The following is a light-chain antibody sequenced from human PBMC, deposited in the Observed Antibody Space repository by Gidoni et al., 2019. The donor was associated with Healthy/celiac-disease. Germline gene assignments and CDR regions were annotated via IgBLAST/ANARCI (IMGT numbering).Light chain of an antibody. CDR3: QQRSNWGDT. V-gene: IGKV3-11*01. Sequence: EIVLTQSPATLSLSPGERATLSCRASQSVSSYLAWYQQKPGQAPRLLIYDASNRATGIPARFSGSGSGTDFTLTISSLEPEDFAVYYCQQRSNWGDTFXXXTKLEIK. J-gene: IGKJ2*01. CDR2: DAS. CDR1: QSVSSY.